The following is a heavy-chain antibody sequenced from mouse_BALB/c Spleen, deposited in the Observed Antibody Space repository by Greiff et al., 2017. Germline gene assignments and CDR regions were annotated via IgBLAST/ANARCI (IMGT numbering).Heavy chain of an antibody. D-gene: IGHD2-2*01. Sequence: QVQLQQPGAELVMPGASVKMSCKASGYTFTDYWMHWVKQRPGQGLEWIGAIDTSDSYTSYNQKFKGKATLTVDESSSTAYMQLSSLTSEDSAVYYCARSWDGYEGAWFAYWGQGTLVTVSA. CDR3: ARSWDGYEGAWFAY. CDR2: IDTSDSYT. V-gene: IGHV1-69*01. CDR1: GYTFTDYW. J-gene: IGHJ3*01.